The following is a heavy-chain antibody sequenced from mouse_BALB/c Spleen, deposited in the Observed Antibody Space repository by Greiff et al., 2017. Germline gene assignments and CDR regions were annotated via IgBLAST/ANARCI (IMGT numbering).Heavy chain of an antibody. CDR2: IYPGDGDT. D-gene: IGHD2-14*01. CDR1: GYAFSSSW. V-gene: IGHV1-82*01. Sequence: QVQLQQSGPELVKPGASVKISCKASGYAFSSSWMNWVKQRPGQGLEWIGRIYPGDGDTNYNGKFKGKATLTADKSSSTAYMQLSSLTSVDSAVYFCARGRYDGGYAMDYWGQGTSVTVSS. J-gene: IGHJ4*01. CDR3: ARGRYDGGYAMDY.